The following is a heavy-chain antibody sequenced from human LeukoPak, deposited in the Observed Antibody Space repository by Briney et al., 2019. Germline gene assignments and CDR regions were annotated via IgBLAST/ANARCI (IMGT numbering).Heavy chain of an antibody. CDR1: GGTFSSYG. Sequence: ASVKVSCKASGGTFSSYGISWVRQAPGQGLEWMGWISAYNGNTNYAQKLQGRVTMTTDTSTSTAYMELRSLRSDDTAVYYCARLAYYDSSGHTDYWGQGTLVTVSS. CDR3: ARLAYYDSSGHTDY. CDR2: ISAYNGNT. D-gene: IGHD3-22*01. V-gene: IGHV1-18*01. J-gene: IGHJ4*02.